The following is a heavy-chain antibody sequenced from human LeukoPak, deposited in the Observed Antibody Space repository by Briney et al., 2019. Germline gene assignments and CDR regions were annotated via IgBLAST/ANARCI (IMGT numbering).Heavy chain of an antibody. J-gene: IGHJ4*02. Sequence: GGSLRLSCAASGFTFSSYSMNWVRQAPGKGLEWVSYISSSSSTIYYADSVKGRFTISRDNSKNTLYLQMNSLRAEDTAVYYCARDPQSSVVTTYYFDYWGQGTLVTVSS. CDR3: ARDPQSSVVTTYYFDY. D-gene: IGHD2-21*02. CDR2: ISSSSSTI. V-gene: IGHV3-48*01. CDR1: GFTFSSYS.